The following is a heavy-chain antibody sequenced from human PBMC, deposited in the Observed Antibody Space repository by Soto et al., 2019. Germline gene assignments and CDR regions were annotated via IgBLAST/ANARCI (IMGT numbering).Heavy chain of an antibody. CDR2: IIPIFGTA. CDR3: ARGHIVVVTAIATDNAFDI. V-gene: IGHV1-69*12. CDR1: GGTFSSYA. Sequence: QVQLVQSGAEVKKPGSSVKVSRKASGGTFSSYAISWVRQAPGQGLEWMGGIIPIFGTANYAQKFQGRVTITADESTSTAYMELSSLRSEDTAVYYCARGHIVVVTAIATDNAFDIWGQGTMVTVSS. J-gene: IGHJ3*02. D-gene: IGHD2-21*02.